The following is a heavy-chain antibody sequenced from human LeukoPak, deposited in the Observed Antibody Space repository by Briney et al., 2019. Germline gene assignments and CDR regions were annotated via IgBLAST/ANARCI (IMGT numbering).Heavy chain of an antibody. CDR2: IRSKAYGETA. J-gene: IGHJ4*02. Sequence: GGSLRLSCTAAGFTFGEYAMSWIRQAPGRGLEWVGCIRSKAYGETADYAASVKGRFTISRDDSKAIAYLQMNSLKTEDTAVYHCTRDRGAYNLYDYWGQGTLVTVSS. V-gene: IGHV3-49*03. CDR1: GFTFGEYA. D-gene: IGHD1-1*01. CDR3: TRDRGAYNLYDY.